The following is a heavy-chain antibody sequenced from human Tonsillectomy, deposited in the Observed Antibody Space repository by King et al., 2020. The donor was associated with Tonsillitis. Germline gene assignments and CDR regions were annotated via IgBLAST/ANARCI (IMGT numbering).Heavy chain of an antibody. D-gene: IGHD3-22*01. CDR1: GGSFSGYY. Sequence: VQLPQWGAGLLKPSETLSLTCAVHGGSFSGYYWSWIRQPPGKGLEWIGEINHSGSTNYNPSLKSRVTISVDTSKNQFSLKLSSVTAADTAVYYCARGLNYYESSGRLRTQHWGQGTLVTVSS. CDR2: INHSGST. V-gene: IGHV4-34*01. J-gene: IGHJ1*01. CDR3: ARGLNYYESSGRLRTQH.